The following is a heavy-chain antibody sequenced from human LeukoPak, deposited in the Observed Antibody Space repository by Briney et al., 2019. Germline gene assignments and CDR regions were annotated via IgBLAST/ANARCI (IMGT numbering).Heavy chain of an antibody. J-gene: IGHJ4*02. V-gene: IGHV1-69*04. CDR3: AAASGPSDY. CDR1: GGPFSSYA. CDR2: IIPIFGIA. D-gene: IGHD2-15*01. Sequence: ASVKVSCKASGGPFSSYASSWGRRAPGQGLGGMGRIIPIFGIANYARKFQGRVTIPADKSTSTAYMELSSLRSEDTAVYYCAAASGPSDYWGQGTLVTVSS.